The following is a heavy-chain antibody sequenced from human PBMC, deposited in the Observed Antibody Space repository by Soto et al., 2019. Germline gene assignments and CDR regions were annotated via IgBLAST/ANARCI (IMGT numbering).Heavy chain of an antibody. D-gene: IGHD1-26*01. J-gene: IGHJ5*02. CDR1: GYTFTSYG. V-gene: IGHV1-18*01. CDR2: ISAYNGNT. CDR3: ARSPGPVGANGILVDP. Sequence: GASVKVSCKASGYTFTSYGISWVRQAPGQGLEWMGWISAYNGNTNYAQKLQGRVTMTTDTSTSTAYMELRSLRSDDTAVYYCARSPGPVGANGILVDPWGQGTLVTVSS.